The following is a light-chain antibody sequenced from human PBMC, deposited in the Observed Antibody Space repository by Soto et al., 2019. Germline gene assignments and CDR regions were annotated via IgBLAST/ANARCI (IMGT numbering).Light chain of an antibody. CDR2: EGS. CDR1: SSDVGSYNL. Sequence: QSVLTQPASVSGSPGQSITISCTGTSSDVGSYNLVSWYQQHPGKAPKLMIYEGSKRPSGVSNRFSGSKSGNTASLTISGLQAEVEADYYCCSYAGSSTVVFGGGTTLTVL. CDR3: CSYAGSSTVV. J-gene: IGLJ2*01. V-gene: IGLV2-23*01.